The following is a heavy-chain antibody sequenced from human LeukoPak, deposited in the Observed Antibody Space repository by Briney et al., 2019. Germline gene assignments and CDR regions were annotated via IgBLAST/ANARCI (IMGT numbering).Heavy chain of an antibody. V-gene: IGHV1-2*02. CDR3: ARDHNWGPDY. Sequence: ASVKVSCQALGHTFTDHYFHWLRQTPGQGIEWMGWIHPGRGDTNIAQKFQGRVSLTRDMPISTAYMELSRLTSDDTAVYYCARDHNWGPDYWGQGTLVSVSS. J-gene: IGHJ4*02. CDR1: GHTFTDHY. CDR2: IHPGRGDT. D-gene: IGHD7-27*01.